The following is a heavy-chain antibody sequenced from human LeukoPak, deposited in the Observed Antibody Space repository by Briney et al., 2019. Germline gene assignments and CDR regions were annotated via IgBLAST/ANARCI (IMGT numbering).Heavy chain of an antibody. CDR3: ARGDAMVPFDY. CDR2: IIPIFGTA. Sequence: ASVKVSCTASGGTFSSYAISWVRQAPGQGLEWMGGIIPIFGTANYAQKFQGRVTITADESTSTAYMELSSLRSEDTAVYYCARGDAMVPFDYWGQGTLVTVSS. V-gene: IGHV1-69*01. CDR1: GGTFSSYA. J-gene: IGHJ4*02. D-gene: IGHD3-10*01.